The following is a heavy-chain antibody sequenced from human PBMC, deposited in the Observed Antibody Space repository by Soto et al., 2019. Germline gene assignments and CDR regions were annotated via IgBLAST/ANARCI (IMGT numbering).Heavy chain of an antibody. CDR2: IKSKTDGGTT. CDR1: GFTFSNAW. J-gene: IGHJ6*02. V-gene: IGHV3-15*07. CDR3: TTPGTIAVAGPVYYYYGMDV. Sequence: GGSLRLSWAASGFTFSNAWMNWVRQAPGKGLEWVGRIKSKTDGGTTDYAAPVKGRFTISRDDSKNTLYLQMNSLKTEDTPVYYCTTPGTIAVAGPVYYYYGMDVWGQGTTVTVSS. D-gene: IGHD6-19*01.